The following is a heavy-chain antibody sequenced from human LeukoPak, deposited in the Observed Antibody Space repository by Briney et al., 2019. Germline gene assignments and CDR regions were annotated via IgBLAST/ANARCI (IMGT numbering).Heavy chain of an antibody. CDR3: ARGGGSSPFYYYHYMDV. V-gene: IGHV4-38-2*02. D-gene: IGHD6-13*01. Sequence: SETLSLTCTVSGYSISSGYYWGWIRQPPGKGLEWIGSTYHSGSTYYNPSLKSRVTISVDTSKNQFSLKLSSVTAADTAVYYCARGGGSSPFYYYHYMDVWGKGTTVTISS. J-gene: IGHJ6*03. CDR1: GYSISSGYY. CDR2: TYHSGST.